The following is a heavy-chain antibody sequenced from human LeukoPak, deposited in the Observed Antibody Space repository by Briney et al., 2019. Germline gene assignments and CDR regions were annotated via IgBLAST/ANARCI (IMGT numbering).Heavy chain of an antibody. J-gene: IGHJ5*02. D-gene: IGHD5-12*01. CDR1: GFTFGDYA. V-gene: IGHV3-21*01. CDR3: SRDRLGGLDL. Sequence: PGGSLRLSCAGSGFTFGDYAMHWVRQPPGKGLEWVSSISTMSNYIFYGDSVKGRFTISRDNAKNSVYLQMNSLRPEDTAVYYCSRDRLGGLDLWGQGTLVTVSS. CDR2: ISTMSNYI.